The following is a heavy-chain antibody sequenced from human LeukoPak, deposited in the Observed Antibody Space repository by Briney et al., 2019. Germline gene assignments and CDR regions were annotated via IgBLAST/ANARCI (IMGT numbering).Heavy chain of an antibody. Sequence: GGSLRLSCAASGFTFSSYGMSWVRQAPGKGLEWVSWISGSGANTYYADSVQGRFSISRDNSKNTLYLQMYSLRAEDTAVYYCAKDPNGDYIGTFDMWGQGTMVTVSS. J-gene: IGHJ3*02. CDR3: AKDPNGDYIGTFDM. CDR1: GFTFSSYG. D-gene: IGHD4-17*01. V-gene: IGHV3-23*01. CDR2: ISGSGANT.